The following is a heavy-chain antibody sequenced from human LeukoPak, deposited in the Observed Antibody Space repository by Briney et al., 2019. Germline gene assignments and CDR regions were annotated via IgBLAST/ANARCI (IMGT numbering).Heavy chain of an antibody. D-gene: IGHD3-22*01. V-gene: IGHV3-30-3*02. CDR2: ISYDGSNK. CDR3: AKSSGYYADTPDY. CDR1: GFTFSSYA. Sequence: GGSLRLSCATSGFTFSSYAMHWVRQAPGKGLEWVAVISYDGSNKYCADSVKGRFTISRDNSKNTLYLQMNSLRAEATAVYYCAKSSGYYADTPDYWGQGTLVTVSS. J-gene: IGHJ4*02.